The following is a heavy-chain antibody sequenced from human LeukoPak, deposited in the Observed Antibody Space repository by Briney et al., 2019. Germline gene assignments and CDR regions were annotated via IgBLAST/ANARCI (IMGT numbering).Heavy chain of an antibody. Sequence: ASVKGSCKASGGTFSSYTISGVRQAPVEGLEWRGRIIPILGISHYAQKFQGRVTITADKSTRPAHMELSSLGAEDTAVYYCAVSVRLYNWFDPWGQGTLVTVSS. J-gene: IGHJ5*02. CDR2: IIPILGIS. CDR3: AVSVRLYNWFDP. D-gene: IGHD6-25*01. CDR1: GGTFSSYT. V-gene: IGHV1-69*02.